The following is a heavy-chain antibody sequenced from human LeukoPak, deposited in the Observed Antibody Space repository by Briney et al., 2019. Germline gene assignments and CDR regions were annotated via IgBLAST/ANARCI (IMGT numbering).Heavy chain of an antibody. CDR2: ISAYNGNT. Sequence: GASVKDSCKASGYTFTIYRISCVRQAPGQGLEWMGWISAYNGNTNYAQKLQGRVTMTTDTSTSTAYMELRSLRSDDTAVYYCARDFFPPRAAAGSHRHYWRRGTLVTVSS. CDR3: ARDFFPPRAAAGSHRHY. J-gene: IGHJ4*02. D-gene: IGHD6-13*01. V-gene: IGHV1-18*01. CDR1: GYTFTIYR.